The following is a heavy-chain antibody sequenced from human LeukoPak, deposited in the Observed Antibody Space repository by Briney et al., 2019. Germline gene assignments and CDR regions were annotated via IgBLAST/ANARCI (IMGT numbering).Heavy chain of an antibody. CDR2: IAASGTT. D-gene: IGHD3-9*01. Sequence: SETLSLTCSVSGGSIESYYWSWIRQAPGKGLEFIGYIAASGTTKHNPSLKSRVTLPMDTSKNQFSLKLRSVTAADTAVYFCARFPYFEGFDYWGQGTQVIVSS. J-gene: IGHJ4*02. CDR1: GGSIESYY. V-gene: IGHV4-4*08. CDR3: ARFPYFEGFDY.